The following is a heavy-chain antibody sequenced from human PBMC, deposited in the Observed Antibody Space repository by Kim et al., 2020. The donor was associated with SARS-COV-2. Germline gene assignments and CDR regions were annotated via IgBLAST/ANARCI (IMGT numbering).Heavy chain of an antibody. CDR3: TRVPGTPLAFWDAFDI. CDR1: GFTFSDSA. Sequence: GGSLRLSCAASGFTFSDSAIHWVRQASGKGLEWVGRIRSKANTYATAYAASVKGRFTNSRDDSKNTAYLQMNSLKTEDTAVYFCTRVPGTPLAFWDAFDIWGRGTMVTVSS. J-gene: IGHJ3*02. V-gene: IGHV3-73*01. CDR2: IRSKANTYAT. D-gene: IGHD1-1*01.